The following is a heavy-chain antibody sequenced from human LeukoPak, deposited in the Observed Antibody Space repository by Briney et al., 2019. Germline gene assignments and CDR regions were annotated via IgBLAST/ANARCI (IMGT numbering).Heavy chain of an antibody. Sequence: SETLSLTCAVYGGSFSGYYWSWIRQPPGKRLEWIGEINHSGSTNYNPSLKSRVTISVDASKNQFSLKLSSVTAADTAVYYCARGGWGHDYGDYQYWFDPWGQGTLVTVSS. J-gene: IGHJ5*02. D-gene: IGHD4-17*01. CDR1: GGSFSGYY. CDR3: ARGGWGHDYGDYQYWFDP. V-gene: IGHV4-34*01. CDR2: INHSGST.